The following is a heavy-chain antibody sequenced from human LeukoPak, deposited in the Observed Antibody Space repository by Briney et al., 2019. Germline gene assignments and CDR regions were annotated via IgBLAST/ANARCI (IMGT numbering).Heavy chain of an antibody. CDR1: GGSFSGYY. Sequence: SETLSLTCAVYGGSFSGYYWSWIRQPPVKGLEWIGEINHSGSTNYNPSLKSRVTISVDTSKNQFSLKLSSVTAADTAVYYCARQPSYDSSGYCDYWGQGTLVTVSS. CDR2: INHSGST. V-gene: IGHV4-34*01. J-gene: IGHJ4*02. CDR3: ARQPSYDSSGYCDY. D-gene: IGHD3-22*01.